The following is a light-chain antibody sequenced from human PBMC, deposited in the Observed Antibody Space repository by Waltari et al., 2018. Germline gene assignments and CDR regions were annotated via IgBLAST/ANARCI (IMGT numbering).Light chain of an antibody. CDR1: QSVSGN. CDR2: GAS. CDR3: QQYNNWPPVT. J-gene: IGKJ1*01. V-gene: IGKV3-15*01. Sequence: EMVMTQSPTTLSVSPGERATLSCRASQSVSGNLAWYQQRPGQPPRLLIYGASTRATGIPARFSGSGSGTEFTLTISSLQSEDFAVYHCQQYNNWPPVTFGQGTRVDMK.